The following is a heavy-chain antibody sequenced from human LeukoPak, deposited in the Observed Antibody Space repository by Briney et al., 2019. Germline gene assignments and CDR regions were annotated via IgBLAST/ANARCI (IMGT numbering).Heavy chain of an antibody. V-gene: IGHV1-69*13. CDR3: ARDVPPGTAIPLDY. Sequence: SVKVSCKASGGTFSSYAISWVRQAPGQGLEWMGGIIPIFGTANYARKFQGRVTITADESTSTAYMELSSLRSEDTAVYYCARDVPPGTAIPLDYWGQGTLVTVSS. CDR2: IIPIFGTA. D-gene: IGHD5-18*01. J-gene: IGHJ4*02. CDR1: GGTFSSYA.